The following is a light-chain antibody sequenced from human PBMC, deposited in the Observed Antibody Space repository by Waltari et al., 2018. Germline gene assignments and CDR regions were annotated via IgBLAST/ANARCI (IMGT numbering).Light chain of an antibody. Sequence: QAALTQPASVSGSLGQSITISCTGTASAFGDDDSVSWYQQFPGEAPRLIIYEVSNRPSRISSRFYGSKSANTASLTISGLQPDDEADYFCCSHTGIDTWVFGGGTTLTVL. CDR1: ASAFGDDDS. J-gene: IGLJ3*02. V-gene: IGLV2-14*01. CDR2: EVS. CDR3: CSHTGIDTWV.